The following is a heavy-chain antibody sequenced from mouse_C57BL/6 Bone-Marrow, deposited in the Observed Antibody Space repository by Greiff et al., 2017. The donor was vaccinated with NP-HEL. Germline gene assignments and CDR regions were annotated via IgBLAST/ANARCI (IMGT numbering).Heavy chain of an antibody. CDR2: ISSGGSYT. V-gene: IGHV5-6*01. J-gene: IGHJ2*01. CDR1: GFTFSSYG. CDR3: ARHLYFGY. Sequence: EVQVVESGGDLVKPGGSLKLSCAASGFTFSSYGMSWVRQTPDKRLEWVATISSGGSYTYYPDSVKGRFTISSDNAKNTLYLQMSSLKSEDTAMYFCARHLYFGYWGQSTTLTVSS.